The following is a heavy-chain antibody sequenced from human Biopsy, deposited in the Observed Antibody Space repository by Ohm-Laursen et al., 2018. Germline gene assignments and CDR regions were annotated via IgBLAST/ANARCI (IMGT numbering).Heavy chain of an antibody. Sequence: DTLSLTCNVSGDSISIYYWSWIRQPPGKGLEWIGNFYYSGSTNYNPSLKSRITMSLDRSKSQVSLRMNSVTAADTAVYYCARARIKTSGVLIPETYYFDSWGQGTLVTVSS. CDR3: ARARIKTSGVLIPETYYFDS. V-gene: IGHV4-59*07. CDR1: GDSISIYY. CDR2: FYYSGST. J-gene: IGHJ4*02. D-gene: IGHD3-3*01.